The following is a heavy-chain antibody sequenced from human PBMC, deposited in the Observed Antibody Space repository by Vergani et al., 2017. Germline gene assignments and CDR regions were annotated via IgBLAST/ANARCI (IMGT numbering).Heavy chain of an antibody. CDR1: GDRVSNKSAG. CDR3: EREDISLTVEGANYMDI. D-gene: IGHD3-22*01. CDR2: TYFMSKWYN. Sequence: QVQLHQSGPGLVKPSQTLSLTCAISGDRVSNKSAGWNWIRQSPSRGLEWLGRTYFMSKWYNDYAATVKRRMTINSDTSKNLFSLQLQSVTPEDTAVYYCEREDISLTVEGANYMDIWGKGTTVTVSS. V-gene: IGHV6-1*01. J-gene: IGHJ6*03.